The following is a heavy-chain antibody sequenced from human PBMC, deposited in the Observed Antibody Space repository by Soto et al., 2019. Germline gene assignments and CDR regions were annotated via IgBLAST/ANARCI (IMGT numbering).Heavy chain of an antibody. CDR1: GGSISSGGY. J-gene: IGHJ6*02. CDR2: IYGSGIT. CDR3: ARDRGSYGMDV. Sequence: QVQLQESGPGLVKPSETLSLTCTVSGGSISSGGYWTWVRQRPGKGLEWIGYIYGSGITYYSPSLVSRGSTSMDTSKNQFSLKMTSVTAADTAVYFCARDRGSYGMDVWGQGTTVTVSS. V-gene: IGHV4-31*03.